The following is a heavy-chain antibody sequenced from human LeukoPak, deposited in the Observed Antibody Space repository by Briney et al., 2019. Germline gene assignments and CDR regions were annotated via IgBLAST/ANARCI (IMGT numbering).Heavy chain of an antibody. CDR2: IMPIFRTA. CDR1: GGTFSSYD. CDR3: ARFDSSGFLDFDY. J-gene: IGHJ4*02. Sequence: SVKVSCKASGGTFSSYDFSWVRQAPGQGLEWMGGIMPIFRTANYAQKFRGRVTMTTDTSTSTAYMELRSLRSDDTAVYYCARFDSSGFLDFDYWGQGTLVTVSS. V-gene: IGHV1-69*05. D-gene: IGHD6-19*01.